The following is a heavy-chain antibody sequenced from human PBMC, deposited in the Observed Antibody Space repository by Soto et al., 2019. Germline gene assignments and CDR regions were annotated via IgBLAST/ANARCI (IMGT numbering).Heavy chain of an antibody. Sequence: QVLLVQSGGEVKKPGASVKDSCKASGYTFSSYGINWVRQAPGQGLEWLGWVSAYNDNIDYAQTFQGRVTMTTDKSTNTAYMELRSLRSDDTAVYYCARGNYYDRRGYFSALDIWGQGTMVTVSS. D-gene: IGHD3-22*01. CDR3: ARGNYYDRRGYFSALDI. V-gene: IGHV1-18*01. CDR2: VSAYNDNI. J-gene: IGHJ3*02. CDR1: GYTFSSYG.